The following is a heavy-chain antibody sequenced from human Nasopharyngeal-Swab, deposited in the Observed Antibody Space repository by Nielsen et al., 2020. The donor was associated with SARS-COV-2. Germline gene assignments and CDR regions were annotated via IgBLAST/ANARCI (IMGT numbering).Heavy chain of an antibody. CDR1: GFTFDDYA. Sequence: GGSLRLSCAASGFTFDDYAMHWVRQAPGKGLEWVSGISWNSGSIGYADSVKGRFTISRDNAKNSLYLQMNSLRAEDMALYYCAKGTADKRWLQSHFDYWGQGTLVTVSS. D-gene: IGHD5-24*01. J-gene: IGHJ4*02. CDR2: ISWNSGSI. V-gene: IGHV3-9*03. CDR3: AKGTADKRWLQSHFDY.